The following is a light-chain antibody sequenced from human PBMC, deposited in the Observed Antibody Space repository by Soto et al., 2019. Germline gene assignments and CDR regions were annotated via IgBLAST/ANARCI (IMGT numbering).Light chain of an antibody. CDR2: EVT. CDR3: SSYTNINTRACV. Sequence: QSALTQPASVSGSPGQSITISCTGTSGDIGGYNRVSWYQQHPGKAPKLIIYEVTDRPSGVSNRFSGSKSGNMASLTISGLQAEDEAEYYCSSYTNINTRACVFGTGTKLTVL. V-gene: IGLV2-14*01. J-gene: IGLJ1*01. CDR1: SGDIGGYNR.